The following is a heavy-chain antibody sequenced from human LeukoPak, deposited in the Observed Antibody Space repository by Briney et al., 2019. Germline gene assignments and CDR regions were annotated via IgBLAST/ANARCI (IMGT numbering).Heavy chain of an antibody. D-gene: IGHD5-24*01. CDR1: GGSISSYY. J-gene: IGHJ4*02. CDR2: IYYSGST. V-gene: IGHV4-59*01. Sequence: PRETLSLTCTVSGGSISSYYWSWIRQPPGKGLEWIGYIYYSGSTNYNPSLKSRVTISVDTSKNQFSLKLSSVTAADTAVYYCAGGGDGYNPIDYWGQGTLVTVFS. CDR3: AGGGDGYNPIDY.